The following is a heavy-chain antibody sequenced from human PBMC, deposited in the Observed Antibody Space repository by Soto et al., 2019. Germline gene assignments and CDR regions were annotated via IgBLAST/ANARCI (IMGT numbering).Heavy chain of an antibody. D-gene: IGHD2-2*02. V-gene: IGHV3-11*06. CDR1: GFTFSDYY. CDR2: ISGTSSNT. J-gene: IGHJ5*02. Sequence: PGGSLRLSCSASGFTFSDYYKSWIRQAPGTGLEWVSFISGTSSNTRYADSVEGRFTISRDNAKNSLYLQMNSLRAEDTAVYYCVRDSSDLVVVPAAIEGVRAPWGQGTLVTVS. CDR3: VRDSSDLVVVPAAIEGVRAP.